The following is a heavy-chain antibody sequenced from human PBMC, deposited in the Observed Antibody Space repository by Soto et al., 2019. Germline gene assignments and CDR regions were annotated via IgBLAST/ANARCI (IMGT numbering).Heavy chain of an antibody. CDR1: GYTFTSYD. J-gene: IGHJ6*02. V-gene: IGHV1-46*01. CDR3: AAATYYYDAYYYYGMDV. Sequence: ASVKVSCKASGYTFTSYDMHWVRQAPGQGLEWMGIINPSGGSTSYAQKFQERVTMTRDMSTSTAYMELSSLRSEDTAVYYCAAATYYYDAYYYYGMDVWGQGTTVTVSS. D-gene: IGHD3-22*01. CDR2: INPSGGST.